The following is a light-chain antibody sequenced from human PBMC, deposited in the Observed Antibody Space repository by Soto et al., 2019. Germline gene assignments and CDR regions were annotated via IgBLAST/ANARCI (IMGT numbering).Light chain of an antibody. Sequence: EIVMTQSPATLSVSPGERATLSCRASQSIRSNLAWYQQKPGQTPRLLIYGVSTRATGIPARFSGSGSGTEFTLTISSLQSEDFAVYYCQQYNNWWTFGQGTKVEIK. J-gene: IGKJ1*01. CDR1: QSIRSN. V-gene: IGKV3-15*01. CDR3: QQYNNWWT. CDR2: GVS.